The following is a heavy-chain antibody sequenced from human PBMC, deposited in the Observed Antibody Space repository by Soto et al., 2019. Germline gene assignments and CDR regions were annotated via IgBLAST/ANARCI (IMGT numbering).Heavy chain of an antibody. D-gene: IGHD3-16*01. CDR2: IYWNSNRI. J-gene: IGHJ4*02. CDR1: GFTLVDYA. V-gene: IGHV3-9*01. Sequence: EVQLVESGGGLVQPGTSLRLSCAASGFTLVDYAMHWVRQAPGKGLEWVSGIYWNSNRIDYADSVNGRFTISRDNAKKSLYLQMNGLRAEVTALYYCTKDISPGGLDYWGQGTLVIVSS. CDR3: TKDISPGGLDY.